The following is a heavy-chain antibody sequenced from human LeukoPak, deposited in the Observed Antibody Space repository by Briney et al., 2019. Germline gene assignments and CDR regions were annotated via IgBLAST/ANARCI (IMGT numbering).Heavy chain of an antibody. CDR3: ARELVATMVDH. V-gene: IGHV1-2*02. D-gene: IGHD5-12*01. J-gene: IGHJ4*02. CDR1: GYTFTGYY. CDR2: INPNSGGT. Sequence: DSVKVSCKASGYTFTGYYMHWVRQAPGQGLEWMGWINPNSGGTKYAQKFQGRVTMTRDTSITTAYMELSRLRSDDTAVYYCARELVATMVDHWGQGTLVTVSS.